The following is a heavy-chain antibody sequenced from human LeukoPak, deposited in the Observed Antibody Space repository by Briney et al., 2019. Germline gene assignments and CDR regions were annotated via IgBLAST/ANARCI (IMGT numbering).Heavy chain of an antibody. CDR2: INPNSGNT. CDR1: GYTLTGSY. J-gene: IGHJ3*02. CDR3: ARAGKIMITMVRGALASRDAFDI. V-gene: IGHV1-2*02. D-gene: IGHD3-10*01. Sequence: ASVKVSCKASGYTLTGSYMRWVRQAPGQGLEWMGWINPNSGNTNYAPKFQGRVTMTRDTSISTAYMELNRLTSDDTAVYYCARAGKIMITMVRGALASRDAFDIWGQGTMVTVSS.